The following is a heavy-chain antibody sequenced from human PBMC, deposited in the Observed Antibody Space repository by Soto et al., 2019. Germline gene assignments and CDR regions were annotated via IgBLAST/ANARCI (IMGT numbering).Heavy chain of an antibody. CDR3: ARGKSVKGGWFDP. CDR2: INHSGST. J-gene: IGHJ5*02. CDR1: GGSFSGYY. V-gene: IGHV4-34*01. Sequence: PSETLSLTCAVYGGSFSGYYWSWIRQPPGKGLEWIGEINHSGSTNYNPSPKSRVTISVDTSKNQFSLKLSSVTAADTAVYYCARGKSVKGGWFDPWGQGTLVTVSS. D-gene: IGHD1-26*01.